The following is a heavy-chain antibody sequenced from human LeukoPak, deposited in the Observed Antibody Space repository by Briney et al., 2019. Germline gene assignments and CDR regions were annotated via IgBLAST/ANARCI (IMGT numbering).Heavy chain of an antibody. CDR3: AKGRVRGIIIFDY. D-gene: IGHD3-10*01. Sequence: GGSLRLSCAASGFTFSSYAMSWVRQAPGKGLEWVSAISGSGGSTYYADSVKGRFTISRDNSKNTPYLQMNSLRAEDTAVYYCAKGRVRGIIIFDYWGQGTLVTVSS. CDR2: ISGSGGST. CDR1: GFTFSSYA. J-gene: IGHJ4*02. V-gene: IGHV3-23*01.